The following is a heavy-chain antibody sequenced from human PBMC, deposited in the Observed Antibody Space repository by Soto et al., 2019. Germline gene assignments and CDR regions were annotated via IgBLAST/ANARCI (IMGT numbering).Heavy chain of an antibody. CDR3: ARVLRGWFDP. J-gene: IGHJ5*02. CDR1: GGSITSANW. V-gene: IGHV4-4*02. CDR2: ISHSGIT. Sequence: XETLSLTCAVAGGSITSANWWTWVRQPPGGGLEWIGEISHSGITNYKASLKSRVTMSVDKTKNDVSLKLTSVTAADTAVYYCARVLRGWFDPWGPGNPVTVSS.